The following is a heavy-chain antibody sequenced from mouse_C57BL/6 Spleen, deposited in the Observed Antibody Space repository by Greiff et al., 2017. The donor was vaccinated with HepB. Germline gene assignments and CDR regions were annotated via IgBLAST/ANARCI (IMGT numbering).Heavy chain of an antibody. CDR2: IDPEDGET. CDR1: GYNINDYY. CDR3: ADFHSGAIGC. V-gene: IGHV14-2*01. D-gene: IGHD6-1*01. Sequence: VQLQQSGAELVKPGASVKLSCTASGYNINDYYMHWVKQRTEQGLEWIGRIDPEDGETKYAPKFQGKATIPADTSSTTAYLQLSSLTSVDTADYDCADFHSGAIGCWGQGTSVTVSP. J-gene: IGHJ4*01.